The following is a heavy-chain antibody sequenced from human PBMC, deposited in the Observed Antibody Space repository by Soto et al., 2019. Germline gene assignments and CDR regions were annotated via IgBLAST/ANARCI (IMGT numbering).Heavy chain of an antibody. CDR3: AKDRITMVRGVINDYYYGMDV. V-gene: IGHV3-23*01. CDR1: GFNIIDLA. D-gene: IGHD3-10*01. Sequence: WLSNRHPSAASGFNIIDLAVRWILQTPRKGLEWVSAISGSGGSTYYADSVKGRFTISRDNSKNTLYLQMDSLRAEDTAVYYCAKDRITMVRGVINDYYYGMDVWGQGTTVTVFS. CDR2: ISGSGGST. J-gene: IGHJ6*02.